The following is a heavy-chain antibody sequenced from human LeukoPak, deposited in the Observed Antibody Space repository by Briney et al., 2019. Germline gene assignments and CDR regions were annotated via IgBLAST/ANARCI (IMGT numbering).Heavy chain of an antibody. CDR1: GFTFSSYG. D-gene: IGHD2-21*02. CDR3: VKLSVVVVTANAFDI. J-gene: IGHJ3*02. CDR2: ISYDGSNK. V-gene: IGHV3-30*18. Sequence: GGSLRLSCAASGFTFSSYGMHWVRQAPGKGLEWVAVISYDGSNKYYADSVKGRFTISRDNSKNTLYLQMNSLRAEDTAVYYCVKLSVVVVTANAFDIWGQGTMVTVSS.